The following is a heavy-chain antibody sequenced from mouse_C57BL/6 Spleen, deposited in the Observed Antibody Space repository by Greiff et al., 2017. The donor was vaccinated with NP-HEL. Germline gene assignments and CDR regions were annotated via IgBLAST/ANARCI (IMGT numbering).Heavy chain of an antibody. CDR3: ARGIHYGGSSDVY. Sequence: QVQLQQPGTELVKPGASVKLSCKASGYTFTSYWMHWVKQRPGQGLEWIGNINPSNGGTNYNEKFKSKATLTVATSSSTAYMQLRSLTSEASAVYYGARGIHYGGSSDVYWGQGTTRTVSS. V-gene: IGHV1-53*01. CDR2: INPSNGGT. J-gene: IGHJ2*01. CDR1: GYTFTSYW. D-gene: IGHD1-1*01.